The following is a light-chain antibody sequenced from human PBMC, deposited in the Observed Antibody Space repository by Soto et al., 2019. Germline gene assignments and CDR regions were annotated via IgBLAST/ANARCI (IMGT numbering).Light chain of an antibody. V-gene: IGLV2-23*01. CDR2: EGS. Sequence: QSALTQPASVSGSPGQSITISCTGTSNDVGSYNLVSWYQQHPGKAPKLLIYEGSKRPSGISNRFSGSKSGNKASLTISGLQAEDEADYYCCSYAGSSTWVFGGGTKVTVL. J-gene: IGLJ3*02. CDR1: SNDVGSYNL. CDR3: CSYAGSSTWV.